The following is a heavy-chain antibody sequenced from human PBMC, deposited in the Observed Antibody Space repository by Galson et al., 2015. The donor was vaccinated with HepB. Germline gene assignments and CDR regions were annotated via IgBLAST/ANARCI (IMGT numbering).Heavy chain of an antibody. V-gene: IGHV1-24*01. CDR3: ATDHTTVTTYYFDY. CDR1: GYTLTELS. Sequence: SVKVSCKVSGYTLTELSMHWVRQAPGKGLEWMGGFDPEDGETIYAQKFQGRVTMTEDTSTDTAYMELSSLRSEDTAVYYCATDHTTVTTYYFDYWGQGTLVTVSS. CDR2: FDPEDGET. D-gene: IGHD4-17*01. J-gene: IGHJ4*02.